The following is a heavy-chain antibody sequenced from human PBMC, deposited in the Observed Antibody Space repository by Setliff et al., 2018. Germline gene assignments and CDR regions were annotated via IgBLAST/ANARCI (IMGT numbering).Heavy chain of an antibody. CDR1: GYAFTDNY. CDR2: INPKTGGT. D-gene: IGHD3-16*01. J-gene: IGHJ3*01. CDR3: ARSDHLVVDGFDV. Sequence: GASVKVSCKTSGYAFTDNYIHWVRQAPGQGLGWMGWINPKTGGTNLAQKFQGWVSMTRDTSITTAYMELSRLTSDDMAVYFCARSDHLVVDGFDVWGQGTMVTVSS. V-gene: IGHV1-2*04.